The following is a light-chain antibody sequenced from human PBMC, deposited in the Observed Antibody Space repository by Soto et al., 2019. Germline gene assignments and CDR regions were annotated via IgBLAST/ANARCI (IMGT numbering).Light chain of an antibody. Sequence: EIVMTQSAATLSVSPGEIATLSFSSSQSVSSNLAWYQQKPGQAPRLLIHGASTRATGIPARFSGSGSGTEFTLTISSLQSEDFAVYYCQEYINWPSLTFGGGTKVDI. CDR2: GAS. CDR3: QEYINWPSLT. CDR1: QSVSSN. J-gene: IGKJ4*01. V-gene: IGKV3-15*01.